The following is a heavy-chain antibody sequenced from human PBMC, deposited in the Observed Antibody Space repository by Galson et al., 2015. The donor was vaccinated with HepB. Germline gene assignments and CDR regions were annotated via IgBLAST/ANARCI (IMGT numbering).Heavy chain of an antibody. CDR2: ISSSASST. CDR3: TKHIPEYYYDSSGYSNND. CDR1: GFTFSSYA. Sequence: SLRLSCATSGFTFSSYAMSWVRQAPGKGLEWVSGISSSASSTDYAESVKGRFTISRDNSKNTVYLQMNSLRAEDTAVYYCTKHIPEYYYDSSGYSNNDWGRGTLVTVAS. J-gene: IGHJ4*02. D-gene: IGHD3-22*01. V-gene: IGHV3-23*01.